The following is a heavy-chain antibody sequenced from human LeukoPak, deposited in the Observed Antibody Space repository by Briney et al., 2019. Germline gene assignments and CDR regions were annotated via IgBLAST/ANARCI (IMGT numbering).Heavy chain of an antibody. J-gene: IGHJ4*02. V-gene: IGHV3-23*01. CDR1: GFTFSNYW. CDR2: IGGSGGDI. D-gene: IGHD7-27*01. Sequence: PGGSLRLSCVASGFTFSNYWMHWVRQPPGKGLEWVSIIGGSGGDIHYADSVKGRFTISRDNSKNTLYLQMNSLRVEDTAIYYCAIDPNWGIHYWGQGVLVTVSS. CDR3: AIDPNWGIHY.